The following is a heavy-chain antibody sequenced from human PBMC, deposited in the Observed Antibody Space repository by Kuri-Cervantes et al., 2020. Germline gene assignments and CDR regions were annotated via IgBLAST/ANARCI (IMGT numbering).Heavy chain of an antibody. CDR3: ARGASSLLLWFGEFD. D-gene: IGHD3-10*01. J-gene: IGHJ4*02. V-gene: IGHV3-53*01. Sequence: GESLKISCAASGFTVSSNYMSWVRQAPGKGLEWVSVIYSGGSTYYADSVKGRFTISRDNAKNSLYLQMNSLRAEDTAVYYCARGASSLLLWFGEFDWGQGTLVTVSS. CDR1: GFTVSSNY. CDR2: IYSGGST.